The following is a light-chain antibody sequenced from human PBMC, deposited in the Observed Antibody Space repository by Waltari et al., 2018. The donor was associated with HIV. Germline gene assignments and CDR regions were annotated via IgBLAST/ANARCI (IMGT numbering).Light chain of an antibody. CDR3: AVWDDRLSGRL. CDR2: RNN. Sequence: QSELAQPRSVSGTPGQTVNISCSGSTSDVRNTYVYWYQQVTGVAPKLLIYRNNQRPSGVPDRFSGSKSGTSASLAISGLRTEDEAEYYCAVWDDRLSGRLFGGGTKVTVL. J-gene: IGLJ2*01. CDR1: TSDVRNTY. V-gene: IGLV1-47*01.